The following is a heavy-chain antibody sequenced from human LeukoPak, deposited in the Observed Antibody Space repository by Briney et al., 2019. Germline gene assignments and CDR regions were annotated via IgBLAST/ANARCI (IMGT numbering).Heavy chain of an antibody. D-gene: IGHD2-2*01. Sequence: ASVKVSCRASGYTFSSHDINWVRQAPGQGLEWMGWMNPKSGNTGSAQRFQGRVTMTRDTSTGTAYMELTSLTSEDTAIYYCARGGDTCSDTGCFKNWFDPRGQGTLVTVSS. CDR2: MNPKSGNT. V-gene: IGHV1-8*01. J-gene: IGHJ5*02. CDR3: ARGGDTCSDTGCFKNWFDP. CDR1: GYTFSSHD.